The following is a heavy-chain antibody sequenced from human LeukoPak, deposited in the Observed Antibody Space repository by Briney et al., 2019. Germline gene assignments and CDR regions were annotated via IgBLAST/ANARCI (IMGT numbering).Heavy chain of an antibody. CDR3: AREYDDSGYYLYYFDY. V-gene: IGHV3-66*02. CDR1: GFTVSSNY. CDR2: IYSGGST. J-gene: IGHJ4*02. D-gene: IGHD3-22*01. Sequence: GGSLRLSCAASGFTVSSNYMSWVRQAPGKGLEWVSVIYSGGSTYYADSVKGRFTISRDNSKNTLYLQMNSLRAEDTAVYYCAREYDDSGYYLYYFDYWGQGTLVTVSS.